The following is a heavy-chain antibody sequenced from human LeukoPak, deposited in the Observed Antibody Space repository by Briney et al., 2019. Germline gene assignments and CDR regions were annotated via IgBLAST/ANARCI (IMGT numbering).Heavy chain of an antibody. CDR3: AREPIVVVPAAISPRGFDY. V-gene: IGHV3-30-3*01. CDR2: ISYDGSNK. D-gene: IGHD2-2*02. Sequence: GRSLRLSCAASGCTFSSYAMHWVRQATGKGLEWVAVISYDGSNKYYADSVKGRFTISRDNSKNTLYLQMNSLRAEDTAVYYCAREPIVVVPAAISPRGFDYWGQGTLVTVSS. J-gene: IGHJ4*02. CDR1: GCTFSSYA.